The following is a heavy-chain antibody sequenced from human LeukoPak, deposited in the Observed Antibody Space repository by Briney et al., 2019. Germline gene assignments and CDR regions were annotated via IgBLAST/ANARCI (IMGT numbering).Heavy chain of an antibody. CDR2: ISGSGGST. CDR3: AKLRRGCSSTSCYGQYYFDY. V-gene: IGHV3-23*01. Sequence: AGGSLRLSCAASGFTFSSYAMSWVRQAPGKGLEWVSAISGSGGSTYYADYVKGRFTISRDNSKNTLYLQMNSLRAEDTAVYYCAKLRRGCSSTSCYGQYYFDYWGQGTLVTVSS. J-gene: IGHJ4*02. CDR1: GFTFSSYA. D-gene: IGHD2-2*01.